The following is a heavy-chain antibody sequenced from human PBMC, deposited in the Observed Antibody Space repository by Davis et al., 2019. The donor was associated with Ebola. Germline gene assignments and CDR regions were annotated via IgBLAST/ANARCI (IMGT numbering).Heavy chain of an antibody. Sequence: GGSLRLSRAASGFTFSSYSMNWVRQAPGKGLEWVSYISSSSSTIYYADSVKGRLTISRDNAMNSLYLQMHSLRAEDTAVYYCSVTTIYYYYGMDVWGQGTTVTVSS. CDR2: ISSSSSTI. V-gene: IGHV3-48*01. CDR1: GFTFSSYS. CDR3: SVTTIYYYYGMDV. D-gene: IGHD4-17*01. J-gene: IGHJ6*02.